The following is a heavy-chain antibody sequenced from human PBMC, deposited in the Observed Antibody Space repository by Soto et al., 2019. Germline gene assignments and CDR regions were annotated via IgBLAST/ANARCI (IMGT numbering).Heavy chain of an antibody. Sequence: GASVKVSCKASGYTFTSYAMHWVRQAPGHRPEWMGWINPATGNTKYSQKFQGRVSFSMNTSASTVYMGLSSLRSEDTAVYHCARGAGRPNWFDPWGQGTLVTVSS. CDR2: INPATGNT. J-gene: IGHJ5*02. D-gene: IGHD6-19*01. V-gene: IGHV1-3*01. CDR1: GYTFTSYA. CDR3: ARGAGRPNWFDP.